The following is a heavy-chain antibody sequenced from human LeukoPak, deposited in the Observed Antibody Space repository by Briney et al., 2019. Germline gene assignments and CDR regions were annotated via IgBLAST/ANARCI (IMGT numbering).Heavy chain of an antibody. J-gene: IGHJ4*02. CDR2: INPNSGGT. D-gene: IGHD7-27*01. V-gene: IGHV1-18*01. Sequence: ASVKVSCKASGVIFSINWVRQAPGQGLEWMGWINPNSGGTNYAQKLQGRVTMTTDTSTGTAYMELRSLRSDDTAVYYCARKTGDRGPLDYWGQGTLVTVSS. CDR3: ARKTGDRGPLDY. CDR1: GVIFS.